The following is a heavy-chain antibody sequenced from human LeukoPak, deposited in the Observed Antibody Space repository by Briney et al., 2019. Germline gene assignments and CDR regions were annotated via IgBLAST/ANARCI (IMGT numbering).Heavy chain of an antibody. CDR3: AKAWGYYYDSSGYWKD. Sequence: GGSLRLSCAASGFTFSRYAMSWVRQAPGKGLEWVSAISDSGGSTYYADSVKGRFTITRDNSKNTLYLQMNRLRAADTAVYYCAKAWGYYYDSSGYWKDWGQGTLVTVSS. J-gene: IGHJ4*02. V-gene: IGHV3-23*01. CDR1: GFTFSRYA. D-gene: IGHD3-22*01. CDR2: ISDSGGST.